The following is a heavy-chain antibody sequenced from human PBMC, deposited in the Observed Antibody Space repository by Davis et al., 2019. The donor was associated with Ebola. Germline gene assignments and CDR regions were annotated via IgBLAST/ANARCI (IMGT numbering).Heavy chain of an antibody. Sequence: SETLSLTCAVYGGSFSGYSWTWIRQSPGKGLEWIGEINRRGSSNYNPALNSRVTISVDTSKNQFSLKLSSVTAADTAVYYCARIRGHYYDSSGYYTNWYFDLWGRGTLVTVSS. CDR3: ARIRGHYYDSSGYYTNWYFDL. CDR1: GGSFSGYS. CDR2: INRRGSS. V-gene: IGHV4-34*01. J-gene: IGHJ2*01. D-gene: IGHD3-22*01.